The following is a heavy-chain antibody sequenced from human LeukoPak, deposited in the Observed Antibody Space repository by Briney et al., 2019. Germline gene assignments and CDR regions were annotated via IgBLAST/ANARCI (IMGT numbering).Heavy chain of an antibody. CDR1: GYTFTGYY. V-gene: IGHV1-2*02. D-gene: IGHD6-6*01. CDR3: AREYSSSSGRLFDY. Sequence: ASVKVSCKASGYTFTGYYMHWVRQAPGQGLEWMGWINPKSGGTNYAQKFQGRVTMTRDTSISTAYMELSGLRSDDTAVYYCAREYSSSSGRLFDYWGPGTLVTLSS. J-gene: IGHJ4*02. CDR2: INPKSGGT.